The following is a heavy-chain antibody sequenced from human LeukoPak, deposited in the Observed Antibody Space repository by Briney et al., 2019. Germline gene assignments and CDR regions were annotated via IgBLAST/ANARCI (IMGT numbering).Heavy chain of an antibody. V-gene: IGHV1-46*01. D-gene: IGHD3-22*01. Sequence: RASVKVSCKASGYTFTSYYMHWVRQAPGQGLEWMGIINPSGGSTSYAQKFQGRVTITADESTSTAYMELSSLRSEDTAVYYCARGSPYYYDSSGLFGYWGQGTLVTVSS. CDR3: ARGSPYYYDSSGLFGY. CDR1: GYTFTSYY. J-gene: IGHJ4*02. CDR2: INPSGGST.